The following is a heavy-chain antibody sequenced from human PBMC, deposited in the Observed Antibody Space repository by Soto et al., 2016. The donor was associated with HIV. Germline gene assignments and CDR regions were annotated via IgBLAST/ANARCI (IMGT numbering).Heavy chain of an antibody. J-gene: IGHJ4*02. CDR3: AKALSGSGGYPFDY. CDR1: GFTFDDYA. V-gene: IGHV3-9*03. D-gene: IGHD3-10*01. Sequence: EVQLVESGGGLVQPGRSLRLSCAASGFTFDDYAMHWVRQAPGKGLEWVSGISWNSGSIGYADSVKGRFTISRDNAKNSLYLQMNSLRAEDMALYYCAKALSGSGGYPFDYWGQGTLVTVSS. CDR2: ISWNSGSI.